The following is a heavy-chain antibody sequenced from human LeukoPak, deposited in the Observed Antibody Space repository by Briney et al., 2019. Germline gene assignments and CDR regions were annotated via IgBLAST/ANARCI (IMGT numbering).Heavy chain of an antibody. CDR1: GYTFTSYD. CDR3: ARGTTAPPLYYYYYYMDV. D-gene: IGHD4-17*01. CDR2: MNPNSGNT. J-gene: IGHJ6*03. Sequence: ASVKVSCKASGYTFTSYDINWVRQATGQGLEWMGWMNPNSGNTGYAQKFQGRVTMTRNTSISTAYMELSSLRSEDTAVYYCARGTTAPPLYYYYYYMDVWGKGTTVTISS. V-gene: IGHV1-8*01.